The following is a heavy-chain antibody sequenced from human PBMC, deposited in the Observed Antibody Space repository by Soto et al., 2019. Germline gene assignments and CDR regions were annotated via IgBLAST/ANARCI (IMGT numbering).Heavy chain of an antibody. CDR2: IYYTGST. CDR1: GGSISTYY. Sequence: SETLSLTCPISGGSISTYYWSWIRQPPGKGLEWIGHIYYTGSTNYNPSLKSRVTISVDTSKNQFSLKLSSVTAADTAVYYCARQSGSLDYWGQGTLVTVSS. D-gene: IGHD5-12*01. CDR3: ARQSGSLDY. V-gene: IGHV4-59*08. J-gene: IGHJ4*02.